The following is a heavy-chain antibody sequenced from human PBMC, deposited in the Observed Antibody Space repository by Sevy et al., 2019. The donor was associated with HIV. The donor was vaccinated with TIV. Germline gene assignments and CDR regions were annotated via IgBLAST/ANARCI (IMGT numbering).Heavy chain of an antibody. Sequence: ASVKVSCKASGYTFTGYYMHWVRQAPGQGLEWMGWINPNSGGTNYAQTFQSRVTMTRDTSISTAYMELSRLRSDDTAVYYCARGATTVVTPSFAFDIWGQGTMVTVSS. CDR3: ARGATTVVTPSFAFDI. J-gene: IGHJ3*02. CDR2: INPNSGGT. D-gene: IGHD4-17*01. V-gene: IGHV1-2*02. CDR1: GYTFTGYY.